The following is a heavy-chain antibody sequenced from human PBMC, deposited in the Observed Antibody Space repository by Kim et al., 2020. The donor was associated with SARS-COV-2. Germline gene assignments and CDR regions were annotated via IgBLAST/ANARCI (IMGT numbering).Heavy chain of an antibody. CDR2: IIPIFGTT. Sequence: SVKVSCKASGGTFTSHAFNWVRQAPGQGLEWIGGIIPIFGTTNYLDKFQGRVTITADKSTSTAYMEVSSLRFDDTAVYYCARESHGSIYDSSGNYNGDGFAVWGQGTMVIVSS. D-gene: IGHD3-22*01. V-gene: IGHV1-69*06. J-gene: IGHJ3*01. CDR3: ARESHGSIYDSSGNYNGDGFAV. CDR1: GGTFTSHA.